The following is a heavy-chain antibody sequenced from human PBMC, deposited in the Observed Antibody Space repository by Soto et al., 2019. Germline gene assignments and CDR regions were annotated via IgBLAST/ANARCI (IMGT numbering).Heavy chain of an antibody. CDR2: ISAYNGNT. V-gene: IGHV1-18*01. J-gene: IGHJ6*02. CDR3: ARSRYYYDSSGYRYGMDV. D-gene: IGHD3-22*01. CDR1: GYTFTSYG. Sequence: ASVKVSCKASGYTFTSYGISWVRQAPGQGLEWMGWISAYNGNTNYAQKLQGRVTMTTDTSTNTAYMELRSLRSDDTAVYYCARSRYYYDSSGYRYGMDVWGQGTTVTVSS.